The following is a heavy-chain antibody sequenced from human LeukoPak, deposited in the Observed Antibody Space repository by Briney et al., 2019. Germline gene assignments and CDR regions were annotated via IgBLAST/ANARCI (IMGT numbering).Heavy chain of an antibody. CDR2: MYYSGST. D-gene: IGHD2-15*01. Sequence: SETLSLTCTVSGGSISSSSYYWGWIRQPPGKGLEWIGYMYYSGSTKYNPSLKSRITISVDTSKNQFSLKLSSVTAADTAVYYCAGSVGGGGYFDYWVQGTLVTVSS. CDR1: GGSISSSSYY. CDR3: AGSVGGGGYFDY. V-gene: IGHV4-61*05. J-gene: IGHJ4*02.